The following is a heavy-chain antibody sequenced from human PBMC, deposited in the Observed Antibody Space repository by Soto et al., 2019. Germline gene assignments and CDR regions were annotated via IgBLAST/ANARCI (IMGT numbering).Heavy chain of an antibody. V-gene: IGHV3-48*02. D-gene: IGHD3-10*01. Sequence: PGGSLRLSCAASGFTFSSYSMNWVRQAPGKGLEWVSYISSSSSTIYYADSVKGRFTISRDNAKNSLYLQMNRLRDEDTAVYYCARGAFREYGTFHIWGQGTMVTVSS. CDR3: ARGAFREYGTFHI. J-gene: IGHJ3*02. CDR1: GFTFSSYS. CDR2: ISSSSSTI.